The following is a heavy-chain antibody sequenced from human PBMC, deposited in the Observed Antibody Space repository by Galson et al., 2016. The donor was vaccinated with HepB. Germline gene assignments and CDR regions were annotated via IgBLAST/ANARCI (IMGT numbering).Heavy chain of an antibody. CDR2: ISNGGSLK. CDR3: AKGRTGTTGPVEY. D-gene: IGHD1-1*01. V-gene: IGHV3-30*04. CDR1: GFTFSSNA. Sequence: SLRLSCAASGFTFSSNAMHWVRQAPGKGLEWVAVISNGGSLKYYADSVEGRFTVSRDNSKNTLYLQMNSLRDEDTAVYYCAKGRTGTTGPVEYWGQGTLVTVSS. J-gene: IGHJ4*02.